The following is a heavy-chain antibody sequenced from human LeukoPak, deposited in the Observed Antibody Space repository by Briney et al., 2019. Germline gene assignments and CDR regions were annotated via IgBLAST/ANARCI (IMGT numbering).Heavy chain of an antibody. J-gene: IGHJ4*02. V-gene: IGHV4-59*01. CDR2: IYYSGST. Sequence: SETLSLTCTVSGGSISSYYWSWIRQPPGKGLEWIGYIYYSGSTNYNPSLKSRVTISVDTSKNQFSLKLSSVTATDTAVYYCARASSGWYVFDYWGQGTLVTVSS. CDR1: GGSISSYY. CDR3: ARASSGWYVFDY. D-gene: IGHD6-19*01.